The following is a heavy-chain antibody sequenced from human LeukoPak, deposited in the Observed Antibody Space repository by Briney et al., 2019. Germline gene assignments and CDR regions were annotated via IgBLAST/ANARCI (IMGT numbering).Heavy chain of an antibody. D-gene: IGHD1-1*01. CDR1: GGSISSSSYY. V-gene: IGHV4-39*07. Sequence: SETLSLTCTVSGGSISSSSYYWRWIRQPPGKGLEWIGRIYYSGSTYYNPSLKSRVTISVDTPKNQFSLKLSSVTAAETAVYYCASSAAVQLERRPPGFDPWGQGTLVTVSS. CDR2: IYYSGST. J-gene: IGHJ5*02. CDR3: ASSAAVQLERRPPGFDP.